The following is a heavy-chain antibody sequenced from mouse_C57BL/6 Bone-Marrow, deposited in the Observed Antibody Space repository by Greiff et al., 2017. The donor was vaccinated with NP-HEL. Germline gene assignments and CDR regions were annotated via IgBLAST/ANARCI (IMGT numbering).Heavy chain of an antibody. V-gene: IGHV1-69*01. CDR3: ARYDGSRYFDY. J-gene: IGHJ2*01. D-gene: IGHD1-1*01. Sequence: QVQLQQPGAELVMPGASVKLSCKASGYTFTSYWMPWVTQTPGQGLEWIGEIDPSDSYTNYPQNLKGKSTFTVDKSSSTAYMQLSSLTSDDSSVYYGARYDGSRYFDYWGKGTTLTVSA. CDR2: IDPSDSYT. CDR1: GYTFTSYW.